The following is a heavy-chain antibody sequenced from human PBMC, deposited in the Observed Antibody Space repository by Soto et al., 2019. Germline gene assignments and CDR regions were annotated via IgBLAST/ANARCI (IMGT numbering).Heavy chain of an antibody. Sequence: GGSLRLSCAASGFNLSSYGMHWVRQAPGKGLEWVAVIWYDGSKKYYGDSVKGRFTISRDNSKNTLYLQMNSLRAEDTAVYYCARDRSGVAVDYWGQGTLVTVSS. D-gene: IGHD3-3*01. V-gene: IGHV3-33*01. CDR3: ARDRSGVAVDY. J-gene: IGHJ4*02. CDR2: IWYDGSKK. CDR1: GFNLSSYG.